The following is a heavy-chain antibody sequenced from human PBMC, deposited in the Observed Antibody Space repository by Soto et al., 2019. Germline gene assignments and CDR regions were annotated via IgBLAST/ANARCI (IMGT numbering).Heavy chain of an antibody. D-gene: IGHD4-17*01. J-gene: IGHJ6*02. CDR2: ISTGGNTI. CDR3: ARDRGTVTNDVGQDYGMDV. Sequence: VHLVEYGGALVPPWGSLRLSCAASGFTFSAYNMNWVRQAPGKGLEWVAYISTGGNTIYYADSVKGRFTFSRDNAAQSVYLQMNSLRHEDTAVSYCARDRGTVTNDVGQDYGMDVWGQGTTVTVAS. V-gene: IGHV3-48*02. CDR1: GFTFSAYN.